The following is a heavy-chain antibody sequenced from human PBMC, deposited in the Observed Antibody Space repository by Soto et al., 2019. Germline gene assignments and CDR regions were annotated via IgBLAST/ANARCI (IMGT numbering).Heavy chain of an antibody. D-gene: IGHD2-21*02. J-gene: IGHJ4*02. CDR2: INAGNGNT. CDR3: ARAWVVVTAPDY. CDR1: GYTFTSYA. Sequence: QVQLVQSGAEEKKPGASVKVSCKASGYTFTSYAMHWVRQAPGQRLEWMGWINAGNGNTKYSQKFQGRVTITRDTSASKAYMELSRLRSEDTAVYYCARAWVVVTAPDYWGQGTLVTVSS. V-gene: IGHV1-3*05.